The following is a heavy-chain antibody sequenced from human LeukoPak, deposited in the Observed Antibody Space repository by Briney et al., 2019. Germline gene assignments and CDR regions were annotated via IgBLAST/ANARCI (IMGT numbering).Heavy chain of an antibody. CDR3: ARRSLYYYGSGSYNWFDP. J-gene: IGHJ5*02. CDR2: INHSGST. Sequence: SETLSLTCAVYGGSFSGYYWSWIRQPPGKGLEWIGEINHSGSTNYNPSLKSRVTISVDTSKNQFSLKLSSVTAADTAVYYCARRSLYYYGSGSYNWFDPWGQGTLVTVSS. V-gene: IGHV4-34*01. D-gene: IGHD3-10*01. CDR1: GGSFSGYY.